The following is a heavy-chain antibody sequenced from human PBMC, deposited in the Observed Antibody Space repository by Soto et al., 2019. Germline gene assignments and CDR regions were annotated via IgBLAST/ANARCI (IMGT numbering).Heavy chain of an antibody. Sequence: GGSLRLSCAASGFTFSSYSMNWVRQAPGKGLEWVSSISSSSSYIYYADSVKGRFTISRDNAKNSLYLQMNSLRAEDTAVYYCARDPNDKYSSSSLDYWGQGTLVTVSS. CDR1: GFTFSSYS. CDR3: ARDPNDKYSSSSLDY. D-gene: IGHD6-6*01. CDR2: ISSSSSYI. V-gene: IGHV3-21*01. J-gene: IGHJ4*02.